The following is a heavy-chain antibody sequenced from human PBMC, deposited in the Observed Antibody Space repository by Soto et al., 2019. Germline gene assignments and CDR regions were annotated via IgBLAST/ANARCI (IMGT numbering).Heavy chain of an antibody. CDR3: AKRGVATFGLSY. D-gene: IGHD3-10*01. J-gene: IGHJ4*02. CDR1: GFTFSSFW. V-gene: IGHV3-74*01. Sequence: GGALRLSWAVSGFTFSSFWMHWVRQAPGEGLVWGSRINTDGSSTSYGGSGKGRFTISSDNAKNTLYLQMNGLRVEDTAMYYCAKRGVATFGLSYWGQGTLVTVSS. CDR2: INTDGSST.